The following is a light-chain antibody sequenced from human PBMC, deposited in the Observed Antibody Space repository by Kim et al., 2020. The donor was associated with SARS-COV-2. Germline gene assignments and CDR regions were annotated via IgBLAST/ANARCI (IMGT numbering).Light chain of an antibody. Sequence: GERATLSCRASQSLSNFIGWYQQKPGQAPRLLIYDTSNRATGIPARFSGSGSGTDFTLTISSLEPEDFAVYFCQQRTNWPPRLTFGGGTKVDIK. CDR3: QQRTNWPPRLT. CDR1: QSLSNF. J-gene: IGKJ4*01. CDR2: DTS. V-gene: IGKV3-11*01.